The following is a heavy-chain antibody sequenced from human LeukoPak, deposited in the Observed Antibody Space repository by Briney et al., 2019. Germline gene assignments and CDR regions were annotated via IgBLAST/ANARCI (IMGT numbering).Heavy chain of an antibody. CDR1: GFTFSSYA. J-gene: IGHJ4*02. CDR2: ISGSGGST. CDR3: AKGPFTYCSGGSCYIDY. D-gene: IGHD2-15*01. Sequence: GGSLRLSCAASGFTFSSYAMSWVRQAPGKGLEWVSAISGSGGSTYYADSVKGRFTISRDNSKNTLYLQMNSLRAEDTAVYYCAKGPFTYCSGGSCYIDYWGQETLVTVSS. V-gene: IGHV3-23*01.